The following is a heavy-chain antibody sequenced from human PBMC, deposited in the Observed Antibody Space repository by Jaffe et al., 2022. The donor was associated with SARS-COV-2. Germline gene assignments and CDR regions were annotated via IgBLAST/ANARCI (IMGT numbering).Heavy chain of an antibody. J-gene: IGHJ4*02. CDR2: IYYSGST. V-gene: IGHV4-39*01. CDR1: GGSISSSSYY. Sequence: QLQLQESGPGLVKPSETLSLTCTVSGGSISSSSYYWGWIRQPPGKGLEWIGSIYYSGSTYYNPSLKSRVTISVDTSKNQFSLKLSSVTAADTAVYYCARHGLDMTTEYWGQGTLVTVSS. D-gene: IGHD4-17*01. CDR3: ARHGLDMTTEY.